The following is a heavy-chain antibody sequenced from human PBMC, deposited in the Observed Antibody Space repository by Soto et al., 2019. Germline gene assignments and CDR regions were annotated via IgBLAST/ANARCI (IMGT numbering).Heavy chain of an antibody. D-gene: IGHD2-15*01. CDR2: IYPGDSDT. CDR3: ARLKGKVVTVTQRALSLDY. CDR1: GYSFTSYW. J-gene: IGHJ4*02. V-gene: IGHV5-51*01. Sequence: GESLKISCKGSGYSFTSYWIGWVRQMPGKGLEWMGIIYPGDSDTRYSPSFQGQVTISADKSISTAYLQWSILKASDTAMYYCARLKGKVVTVTQRALSLDYWGQGPLVTVSS.